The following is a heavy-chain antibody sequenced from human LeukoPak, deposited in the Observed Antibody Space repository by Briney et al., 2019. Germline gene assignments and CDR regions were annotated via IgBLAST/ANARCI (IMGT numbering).Heavy chain of an antibody. V-gene: IGHV4-59*08. Sequence: RASETLSLTCTVSGVSINSYYWSWIRQPPGKGLEWIGYIYYSGSTNYNPSLKSRVTISVDTSKNQFSLKLSSVTAADTAVYYCARVQSYGYYNWFDPWGQGTLVTVSS. CDR2: IYYSGST. CDR1: GVSINSYY. CDR3: ARVQSYGYYNWFDP. D-gene: IGHD5-18*01. J-gene: IGHJ5*02.